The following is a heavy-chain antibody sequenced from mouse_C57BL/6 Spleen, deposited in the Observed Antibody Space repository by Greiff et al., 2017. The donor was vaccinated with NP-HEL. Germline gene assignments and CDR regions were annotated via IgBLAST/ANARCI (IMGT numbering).Heavy chain of an antibody. D-gene: IGHD2-3*01. CDR1: GYTFTSYW. CDR3: AREGYDGYCPFAY. CDR2: IHPNSGST. V-gene: IGHV1-64*01. J-gene: IGHJ3*01. Sequence: VQLQQPGAELVKPGASVKLSCKASGYTFTSYWMHLVKQRPGQGLEWIGMIHPNSGSTNYNEKFTSKATLTVDKSSSTAYMQLSSLTSEDSAVYYCAREGYDGYCPFAYWGQGTLVTVSA.